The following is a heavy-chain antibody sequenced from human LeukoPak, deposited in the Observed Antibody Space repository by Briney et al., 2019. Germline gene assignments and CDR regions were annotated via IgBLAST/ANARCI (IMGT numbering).Heavy chain of an antibody. D-gene: IGHD6-13*01. J-gene: IGHJ1*01. CDR3: ATEASIAAAGTRYFQH. V-gene: IGHV3-64*01. Sequence: GGSLRLSCAASEFTFSSYAMHWVRQAPGKGLEYVSAISSNGGSTYYANSVKGRFTISRDNSKNTLYLQMGSLRAEDMAVYYCATEASIAAAGTRYFQHWGQGTLVTVSS. CDR2: ISSNGGST. CDR1: EFTFSSYA.